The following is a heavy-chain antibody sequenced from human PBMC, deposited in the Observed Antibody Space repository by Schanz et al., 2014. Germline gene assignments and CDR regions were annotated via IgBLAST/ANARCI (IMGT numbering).Heavy chain of an antibody. Sequence: EVQLVESGGGLVQPGGSLRLSCAASGFTFSSYKMNWVRQAPGKGLEWVSSISSSGSYIHYADSVKGRFTISRDNAKNTLYLQMNSLRAEDTAVFYCAKGMGYCSGGTCYDYYYYGLDVWGQGTTVTVSS. CDR1: GFTFSSYK. V-gene: IGHV3-21*04. CDR2: ISSSGSYI. J-gene: IGHJ6*02. CDR3: AKGMGYCSGGTCYDYYYYGLDV. D-gene: IGHD2-15*01.